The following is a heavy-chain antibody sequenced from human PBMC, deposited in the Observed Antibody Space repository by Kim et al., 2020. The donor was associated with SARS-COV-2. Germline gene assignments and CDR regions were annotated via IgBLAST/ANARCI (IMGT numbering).Heavy chain of an antibody. D-gene: IGHD1-26*01. CDR1: GYTFTKYG. CDR3: AGDLEADASRAGRLGS. Sequence: ASVKVSCKASGYTFTKYGINWVRQVPGQGLEWMGWISHYNGETDYAQKVQGRVTMTTDISTETVYLELRSLRSDDTAIYYCAGDLEADASRAGRLGSWGQGTLVTVS. J-gene: IGHJ5*02. V-gene: IGHV1-18*04. CDR2: ISHYNGET.